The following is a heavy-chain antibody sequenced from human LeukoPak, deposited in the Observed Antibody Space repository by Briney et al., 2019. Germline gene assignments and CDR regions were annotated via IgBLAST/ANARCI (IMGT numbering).Heavy chain of an antibody. CDR3: ARKGAAAGNYYYYYAMDV. D-gene: IGHD6-13*01. V-gene: IGHV4-4*02. CDR2: IYHSGST. J-gene: IGHJ6*02. Sequence: SGTLSLTCAVSGGSISSSNWWSWVRQPPGKGLEWIGEIYHSGSTNYNPSLKSRVTISVDKSKNQFSLKLSSVTAADTAVYYCARKGAAAGNYYYYYAMDVWGQGTTVTVSS. CDR1: GGSISSSNW.